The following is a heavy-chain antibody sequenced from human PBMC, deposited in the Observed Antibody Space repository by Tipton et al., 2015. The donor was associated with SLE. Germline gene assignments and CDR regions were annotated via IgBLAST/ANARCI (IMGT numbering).Heavy chain of an antibody. J-gene: IGHJ6*02. CDR1: GFTFSSYS. D-gene: IGHD3-22*01. CDR3: ARDTYYYDSSGYYSYYYYYGMDV. V-gene: IGHV3-23*01. CDR2: ISGGSDIT. Sequence: SLRLSCAASGFTFSSYSMTWVRQAPGKALEWVSIISGGSDITNYADSVKGRFTISRDNPKNTLYLQMSSLRAEDTAVYYCARDTYYYDSSGYYSYYYYYGMDVWGQGTTVTVSS.